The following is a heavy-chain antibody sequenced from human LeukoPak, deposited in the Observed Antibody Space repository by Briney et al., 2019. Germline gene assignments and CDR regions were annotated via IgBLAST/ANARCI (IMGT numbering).Heavy chain of an antibody. CDR2: IYPGDSDT. J-gene: IGHJ4*02. CDR3: ARHETGPYFDY. D-gene: IGHD1-1*01. Sequence: GEFLKISCKGSGYSFTSYWIGWVRQMPGKGLECMGIIYPGDSDTRYSPSFQGQVTISADRSISTAYLQWSSLKASDTAMYYCARHETGPYFDYWGQGTLVTVSS. CDR1: GYSFTSYW. V-gene: IGHV5-51*01.